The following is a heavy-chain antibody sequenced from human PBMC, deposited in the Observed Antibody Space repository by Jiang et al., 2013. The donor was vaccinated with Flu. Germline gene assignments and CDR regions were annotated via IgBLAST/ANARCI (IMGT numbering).Heavy chain of an antibody. Sequence: GPGLVKPSQTLSLTCTVSSGSISSGGYYWNWIRQHPGKGLEHIGYIYYSGSTYYNPSLKSRVTILVDTSKNQFSLKLSSVTAADTAVYYCARSGRLTTGDYYMDVWGKGTTVTVSS. V-gene: IGHV4-31*03. CDR1: SGSISSGGYY. D-gene: IGHD3-16*01. J-gene: IGHJ6*03. CDR3: ARSGRLTTGDYYMDV. CDR2: IYYSGST.